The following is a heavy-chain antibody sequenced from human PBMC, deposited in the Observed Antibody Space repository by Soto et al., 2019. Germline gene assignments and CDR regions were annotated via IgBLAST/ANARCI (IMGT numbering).Heavy chain of an antibody. J-gene: IGHJ6*02. CDR2: IYYSGST. Sequence: QVQLQESGPGLVKPSQTLSLTCTVSGGSISSGGYYWSWIRQHPGKGLEWIGYIYYSGSTYYNPSLKSXXTXSXXTSKNQFSLKLSSVTAADTAVYYCATKTQAWGMDVWGQGTTVTVSS. V-gene: IGHV4-31*03. CDR3: ATKTQAWGMDV. CDR1: GGSISSGGYY.